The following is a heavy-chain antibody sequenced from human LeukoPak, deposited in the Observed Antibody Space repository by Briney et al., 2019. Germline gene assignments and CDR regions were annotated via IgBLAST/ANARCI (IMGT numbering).Heavy chain of an antibody. Sequence: GGSLRLSCAASGFSFSNYWFHWVRQAPGEGLVWVSRTNEHGTIINYADSVKGRFTISRDNAKNTLYLQINSLRTEDSALYYCVVDLSGSADYWGQGTLVTVSS. J-gene: IGHJ4*02. CDR2: TNEHGTII. D-gene: IGHD3-10*01. CDR3: VVDLSGSADY. CDR1: GFSFSNYW. V-gene: IGHV3-74*01.